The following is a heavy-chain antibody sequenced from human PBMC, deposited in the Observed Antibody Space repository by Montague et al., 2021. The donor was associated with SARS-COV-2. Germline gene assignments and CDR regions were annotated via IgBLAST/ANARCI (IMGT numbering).Heavy chain of an antibody. Sequence: SETLSLTPVVYGGSFSGYHWGWIRQPPGKGLEWIGEVNHNGTTTXTPSLKNRVTISIDTSNNQFSLKLNSVTAADTGVYYCARGPVQAAFDIWGQGTMVTVSS. CDR2: VNHNGTT. V-gene: IGHV4-34*01. CDR1: GGSFSGYH. J-gene: IGHJ3*02. D-gene: IGHD2-2*01. CDR3: ARGPVQAAFDI.